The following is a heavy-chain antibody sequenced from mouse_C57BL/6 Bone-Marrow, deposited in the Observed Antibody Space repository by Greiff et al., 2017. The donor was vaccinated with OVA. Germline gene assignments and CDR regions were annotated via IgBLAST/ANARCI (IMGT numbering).Heavy chain of an antibody. V-gene: IGHV1-26*01. CDR3: ASGDLLHIPNYFDY. D-gene: IGHD2-1*01. CDR1: GYTFTDYY. CDR2: INPNNGGT. Sequence: EVQLQQSGPELVKPGASVKISCKASGYTFTDYYMNWVKQSHGKSLEWIGDINPNNGGTSYNQKFKGKATLTVDKSSSTAYMELRSLTSEDSAVYYCASGDLLHIPNYFDYWGQGTTLTVSS. J-gene: IGHJ2*01.